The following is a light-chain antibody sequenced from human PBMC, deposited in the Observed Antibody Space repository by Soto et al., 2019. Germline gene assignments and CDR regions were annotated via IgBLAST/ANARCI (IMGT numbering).Light chain of an antibody. J-gene: IGLJ2*01. CDR3: SSYTSSSTHVV. CDR1: SSDVGGYNY. CDR2: EVS. V-gene: IGLV2-14*01. Sequence: QSALTQPASVSGSPGQSITISCTGTSSDVGGYNYVSWYQHHPGKAPKLMIYEVSNRPSGVSYRFSGSKSGNTASLTISGLQADDEADYYCSSYTSSSTHVVFGGGTKVTVL.